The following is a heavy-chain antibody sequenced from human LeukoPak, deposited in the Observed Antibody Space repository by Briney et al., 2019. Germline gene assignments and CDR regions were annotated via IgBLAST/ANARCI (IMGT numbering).Heavy chain of an antibody. V-gene: IGHV3-21*01. Sequence: GGSLRLSCEGSGFIFSSYSMSWVRQAPGKGLEWVSSISSGSTYIYYADSVKGRFTISRDNANKSVYLQMNSLRAEDTAVYFCARDDRAARLDYWGQGAQVTVSS. J-gene: IGHJ4*02. CDR3: ARDDRAARLDY. CDR2: ISSGSTYI. D-gene: IGHD6-6*01. CDR1: GFIFSSYS.